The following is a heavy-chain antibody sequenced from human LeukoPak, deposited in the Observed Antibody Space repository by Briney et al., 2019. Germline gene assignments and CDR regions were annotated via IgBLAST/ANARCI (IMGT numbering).Heavy chain of an antibody. J-gene: IGHJ2*01. CDR1: GFTFDDYA. V-gene: IGHV3-9*01. Sequence: GGSLRLSCAASGFTFDDYAMHWVRQAPGKGLEWVSGISWNSGSIGYADSVKGRFTISSDNAKNSLYLQMNSLRAEDTALYYCAKDRDSTYWYFDLWGRGTLVTVSS. CDR3: AKDRDSTYWYFDL. CDR2: ISWNSGSI. D-gene: IGHD2/OR15-2a*01.